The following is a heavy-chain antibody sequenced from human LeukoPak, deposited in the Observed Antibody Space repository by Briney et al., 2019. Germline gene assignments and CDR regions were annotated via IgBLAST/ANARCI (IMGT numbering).Heavy chain of an antibody. D-gene: IGHD5-18*01. CDR1: GGSFSGYY. Sequence: PSETLSLTCAVYGGSFSGYYWSWIRQPPGKGLEWIGEINHSGSTNYNPSLKSRVTISVDTSKNQFSLKLSSVTAADTAVYYCARDLGSGIQLWPPGYWGQGTLVTVSS. CDR2: INHSGST. CDR3: ARDLGSGIQLWPPGY. J-gene: IGHJ4*02. V-gene: IGHV4-34*01.